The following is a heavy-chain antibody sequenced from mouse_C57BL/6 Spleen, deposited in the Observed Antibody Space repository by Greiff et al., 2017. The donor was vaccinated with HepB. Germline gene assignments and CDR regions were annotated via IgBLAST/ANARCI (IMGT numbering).Heavy chain of an antibody. CDR3: ARSRRYYGSSLFDY. J-gene: IGHJ2*01. CDR1: GYTFTDHT. CDR2: IYPRDGST. V-gene: IGHV1-78*01. Sequence: VKLQESDAELVKPGASVKISCKVSGYTFTDHTIHWMKQRPEQGLEWIGYIYPRDGSTKYNGKFKGKATLTADKSSSTAYMQLNSLTSEDSAVYCCARSRRYYGSSLFDYWGQGTTLTVSS. D-gene: IGHD1-1*01.